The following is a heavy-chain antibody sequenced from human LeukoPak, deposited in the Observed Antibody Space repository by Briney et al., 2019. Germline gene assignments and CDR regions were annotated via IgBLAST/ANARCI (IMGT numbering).Heavy chain of an antibody. CDR3: ARYVIIAASKGGYYFDY. CDR2: IYHSGST. J-gene: IGHJ4*02. CDR1: GYSTSSGYY. Sequence: PSETLSRTCAVSGYSTSSGYYWGWIRQPPGKGLEWIGSIYHSGSTYYNPSLKSRVTISVDTSKNQFSLKLSSVTDADTAVYYCARYVIIAASKGGYYFDYLGGGTLVTDSP. V-gene: IGHV4-38-2*01. D-gene: IGHD6-6*01.